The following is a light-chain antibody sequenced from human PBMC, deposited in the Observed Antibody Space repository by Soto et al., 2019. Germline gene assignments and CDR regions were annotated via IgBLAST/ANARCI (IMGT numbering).Light chain of an antibody. Sequence: DIQMTQSPSTLSASVGDRVTITCRASQSISVWLAWYQQKPGKAPNLLIYKASSLESGVPSRFSGSGSGTEFTLTISSLQPDDFATYYCQQYNSYSWTFGQGTKVDIK. CDR1: QSISVW. CDR2: KAS. V-gene: IGKV1-5*03. CDR3: QQYNSYSWT. J-gene: IGKJ1*01.